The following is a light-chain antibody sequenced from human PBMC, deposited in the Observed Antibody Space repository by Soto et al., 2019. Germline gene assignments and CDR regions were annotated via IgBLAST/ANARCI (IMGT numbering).Light chain of an antibody. Sequence: ERVMTQSPATLSVSPGERATLSCRASQSVRSNLAWYQQTPGQAPRLLIYGASTRATGIPDRFRGSGSGTEFTLTISSLRSEEFASYYCQQYDDWPRTFGQGTRVQIK. CDR2: GAS. CDR1: QSVRSN. CDR3: QQYDDWPRT. V-gene: IGKV3D-15*01. J-gene: IGKJ1*01.